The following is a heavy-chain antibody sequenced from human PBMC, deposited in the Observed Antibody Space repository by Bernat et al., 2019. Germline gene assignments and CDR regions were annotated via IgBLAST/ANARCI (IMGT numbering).Heavy chain of an antibody. J-gene: IGHJ4*02. CDR3: ARGTTMVQGAKPRFFDY. CDR2: IYSGSST. V-gene: IGHV3-66*01. Sequence: EVQLVESGGGLVKPGGSLRLSCAASGFTVSSNYMSWVRQAPGKGLEWVSVIYSGSSTYYADSVKGRFTISRDNSKNTLFLQMNSLRAEDTAVYYCARGTTMVQGAKPRFFDYWGQGTLVTVSS. CDR1: GFTVSSNY. D-gene: IGHD3-10*01.